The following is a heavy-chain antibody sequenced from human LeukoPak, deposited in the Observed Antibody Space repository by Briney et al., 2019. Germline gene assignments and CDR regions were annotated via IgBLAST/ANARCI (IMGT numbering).Heavy chain of an antibody. CDR2: IYYGGST. V-gene: IGHV4-39*07. Sequence: SETLSLTCTVSGCSISSSSYYWGWIRQPPGKGLEWIGSIYYGGSTYYNPSLKSRVTISVDTSKNQFSLKLSSVTAADTAVYYCAREYPQTVWFDPWGQGTLVTVSS. J-gene: IGHJ5*02. CDR1: GCSISSSSYY. D-gene: IGHD4-17*01. CDR3: AREYPQTVWFDP.